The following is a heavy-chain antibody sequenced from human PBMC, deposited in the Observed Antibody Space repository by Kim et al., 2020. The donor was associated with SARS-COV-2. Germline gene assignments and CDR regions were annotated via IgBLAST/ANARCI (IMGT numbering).Heavy chain of an antibody. Sequence: SETLSLTCAVSGGSISSSNWWSWVRQPPGNGLEWIGEIYHSGSTNYNPSLKSRVTISVDKSKNQFSLKLSSVTAADTAVYYCASETGQSTAAGGEYYFDYWGQGTLVTVSS. V-gene: IGHV4-4*02. CDR1: GGSISSSNW. D-gene: IGHD6-13*01. J-gene: IGHJ4*02. CDR3: ASETGQSTAAGGEYYFDY. CDR2: IYHSGST.